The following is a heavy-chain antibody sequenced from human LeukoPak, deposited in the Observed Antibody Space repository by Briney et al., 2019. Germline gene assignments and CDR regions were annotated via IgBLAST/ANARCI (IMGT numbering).Heavy chain of an antibody. Sequence: GVSLTLACAASGFPFSSYAMIWVRHSPGQALEGFSGYTSSGDTTNYADSVKGRFTISRDNSKNKLYMQMNSLRAEDTAVYNCARVVPLGRYCTPTSCLGAFDIWGQGTMVTVSS. D-gene: IGHD2-2*01. CDR1: GFPFSSYA. J-gene: IGHJ3*02. V-gene: IGHV3-23*01. CDR2: YTSSGDTT. CDR3: ARVVPLGRYCTPTSCLGAFDI.